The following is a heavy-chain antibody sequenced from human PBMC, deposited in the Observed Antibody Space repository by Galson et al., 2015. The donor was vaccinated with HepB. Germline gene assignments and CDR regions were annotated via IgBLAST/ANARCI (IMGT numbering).Heavy chain of an antibody. CDR3: ARLPSGSVPYYYMDV. CDR2: IYPGDSDT. D-gene: IGHD1-26*01. Sequence: AEVKKPGESLKISCKGSGYSFPSYWIGWVRQMPGKGLEWMGIIYPGDSDTRYSPSFQGQVTISADKSISTAYLQWSSLKASDTAMYYCARLPSGSVPYYYMDVWGKGTTVTVSS. V-gene: IGHV5-51*01. CDR1: GYSFPSYW. J-gene: IGHJ6*03.